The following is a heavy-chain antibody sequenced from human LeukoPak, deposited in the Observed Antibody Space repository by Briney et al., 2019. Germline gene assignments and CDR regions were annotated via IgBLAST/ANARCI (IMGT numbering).Heavy chain of an antibody. V-gene: IGHV3-64*01. CDR3: ARGGRAGYYSHFDY. Sequence: PGGSLRLSCAASGFTFSSYAMHWVRQAPGKGLEYVSAISSNGGSTYYANSVKGRFTISRDNSKNTLYLQMGSLRAEDMAVYYCARGGRAGYYSHFDYWGQGTLVTVSS. J-gene: IGHJ4*02. CDR1: GFTFSSYA. CDR2: ISSNGGST. D-gene: IGHD3-9*01.